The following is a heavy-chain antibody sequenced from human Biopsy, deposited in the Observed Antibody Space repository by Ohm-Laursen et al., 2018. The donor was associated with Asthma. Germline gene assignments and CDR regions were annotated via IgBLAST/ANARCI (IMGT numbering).Heavy chain of an antibody. V-gene: IGHV4-39*02. CDR3: ARAVSSSSYWYFDL. CDR1: GDAMSTSGSY. CDR2: IYYSGKT. J-gene: IGHJ2*01. Sequence: ETLSLTCLVSGDAMSTSGSYWGWIRQSPGKGLEWIGSIYYSGKTYYNLSLESRVTISADTSKNHFSVKLTSVTAADTAVYYCARAVSSSSYWYFDLWGRGDLVTVSS. D-gene: IGHD6-6*01.